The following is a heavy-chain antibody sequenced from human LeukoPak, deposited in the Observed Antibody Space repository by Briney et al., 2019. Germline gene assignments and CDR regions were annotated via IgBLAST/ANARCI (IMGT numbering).Heavy chain of an antibody. V-gene: IGHV3-48*03. J-gene: IGHJ4*02. D-gene: IGHD4-23*01. CDR3: ARDNPDYGGNFFDY. Sequence: HSGGSLRLSCAASGFTFSSYEMNWVRQAPGKGLEWVSYISSSGSTIYYADSVKGRFTISRDNAKNSLYLQMNSLRAEDTAVYYCARDNPDYGGNFFDYWGQGTLVTVSS. CDR1: GFTFSSYE. CDR2: ISSSGSTI.